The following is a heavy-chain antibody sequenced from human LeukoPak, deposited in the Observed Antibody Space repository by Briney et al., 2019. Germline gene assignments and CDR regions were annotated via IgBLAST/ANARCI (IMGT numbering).Heavy chain of an antibody. D-gene: IGHD3-3*01. V-gene: IGHV3-48*01. CDR3: AREWYYDFWSGYPGALRFDP. Sequence: GGSLRLSCAASGFTFSSYSMNWVRQAPGKGLEWVSYISSSSSTIYYADSVKGRFTISRDNAKNSLYLQMNSLRAEDTAVYYCAREWYYDFWSGYPGALRFDPWGQGTLVTVSS. CDR2: ISSSSSTI. CDR1: GFTFSSYS. J-gene: IGHJ5*02.